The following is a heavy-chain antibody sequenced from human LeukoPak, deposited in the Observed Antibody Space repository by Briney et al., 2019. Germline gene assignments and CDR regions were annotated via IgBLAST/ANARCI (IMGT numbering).Heavy chain of an antibody. CDR3: ARGYSYWDS. V-gene: IGHV3-48*02. D-gene: IGHD5-18*01. J-gene: IGHJ4*02. CDR2: ISSSSNNI. Sequence: GGSLRLSCAASGFTFSSYSMHWVRQAPGKRLEWVSYISSSSNNIYYADSVKGRFTISRDNAKNSLYLQMNSLTDEDTAVYYCARGYSYWDSWGQGTLVTVSS. CDR1: GFTFSSYS.